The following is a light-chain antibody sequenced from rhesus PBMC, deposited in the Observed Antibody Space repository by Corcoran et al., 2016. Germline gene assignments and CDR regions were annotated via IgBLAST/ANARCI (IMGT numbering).Light chain of an antibody. CDR2: KAS. J-gene: IGKJ1*01. CDR3: LQYSSSPRT. CDR1: QGISSW. V-gene: IGKV1-22*01. Sequence: DIQMTQSPSSMSASVGDKVTITCRASQGISSWLAWYQQKPGKAPKLLMYKASRLQSGVPSRFSGSASGTAFTSTISSLQPEDFAAYYCLQYSSSPRTFGQGTKVEIK.